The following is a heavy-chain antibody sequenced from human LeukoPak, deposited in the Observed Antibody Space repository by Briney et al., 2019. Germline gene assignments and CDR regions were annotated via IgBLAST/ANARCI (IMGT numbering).Heavy chain of an antibody. D-gene: IGHD5-12*01. CDR2: IYYSGST. CDR1: GGSISSYY. Sequence: SETLSLTCTVSGGSISSYYWSWLRQPPGKGLEWIGYIYYSGSTNYNPSLKSRVTISVDTSKNQFSLKLSSVTAADTAVYYCATVGPGYSGYFDYWGQGTLVTVSS. V-gene: IGHV4-59*08. CDR3: ATVGPGYSGYFDY. J-gene: IGHJ4*02.